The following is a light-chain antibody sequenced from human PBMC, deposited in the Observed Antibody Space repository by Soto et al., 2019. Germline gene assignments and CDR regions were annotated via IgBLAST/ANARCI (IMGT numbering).Light chain of an antibody. CDR3: QQYNNWLLT. V-gene: IGKV3-15*01. Sequence: EVVMTQSPATLSVSPGERATLSCRASQSVSSNLAWYQQTPGQAPRLLIYGASTRATGIPARFSGSGSGTEFTLTISSLQAEDFAVYYCQQYNNWLLTGGGGTKVEIK. CDR1: QSVSSN. J-gene: IGKJ4*01. CDR2: GAS.